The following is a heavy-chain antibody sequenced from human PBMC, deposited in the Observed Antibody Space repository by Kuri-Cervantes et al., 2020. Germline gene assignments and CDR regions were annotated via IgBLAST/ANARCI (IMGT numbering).Heavy chain of an antibody. J-gene: IGHJ4*02. CDR2: ISSSSSYI. Sequence: GGSLRLSCAASGFTFSSYSMNWVRQAPGKGLEWVSSISSSSSYIYYADSVKGRFTISRDNAKNSLYLQMNSRRAEDTAVYYCARDLSRDGYNYEGDYWGQGTLVTVSS. D-gene: IGHD5-24*01. CDR1: GFTFSSYS. V-gene: IGHV3-21*01. CDR3: ARDLSRDGYNYEGDY.